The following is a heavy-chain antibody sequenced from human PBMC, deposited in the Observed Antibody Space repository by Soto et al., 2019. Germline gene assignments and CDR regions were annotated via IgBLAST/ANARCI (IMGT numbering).Heavy chain of an antibody. CDR1: GGSISSSDYY. J-gene: IGHJ4*02. V-gene: IGHV4-31*03. CDR3: ARGYSHGYYHIDY. CDR2: IYYRGST. Sequence: QVQLQESGPGLVKPSQTLSLTCTVSGGSISSSDYYWNWIRQHPGKGLEWIGYIYYRGSTYYNPSLKSRVNISVDTSKCQCSLALSSVTAADTAVYFCARGYSHGYYHIDYWGQGALVTVSS. D-gene: IGHD5-18*01.